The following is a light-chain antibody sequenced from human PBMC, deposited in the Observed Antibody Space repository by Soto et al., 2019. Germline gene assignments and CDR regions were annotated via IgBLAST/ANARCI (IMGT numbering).Light chain of an antibody. CDR1: SAYGSYK. CDR2: VGTGGLVG. Sequence: VVSQPPSASASLGASVTLTCTLTSAYGSYKVDWYQRRPGKGPRFVMRVGTGGLVGSKGDGFPDRFSVLGSGLNRYLTIKDIQEEDEGDYFCGADHGSGSDFVYVFGSGTKVTVL. J-gene: IGLJ1*01. V-gene: IGLV9-49*03. CDR3: GADHGSGSDFVYV.